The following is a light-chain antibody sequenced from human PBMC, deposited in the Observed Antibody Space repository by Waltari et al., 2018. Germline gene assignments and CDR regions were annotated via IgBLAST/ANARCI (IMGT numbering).Light chain of an antibody. CDR2: DAS. J-gene: IGKJ3*01. CDR1: QDISNY. Sequence: DIQMTQSPSSLSVSVGDRVTITCQASQDISNYLNWYQQKPGKAPKLLIYDASNLETGVPSRFSGSGSGTDFTFTISSLQPEDIATYYCQQYDNLPRVTFGPGTKVDIK. CDR3: QQYDNLPRVT. V-gene: IGKV1-33*01.